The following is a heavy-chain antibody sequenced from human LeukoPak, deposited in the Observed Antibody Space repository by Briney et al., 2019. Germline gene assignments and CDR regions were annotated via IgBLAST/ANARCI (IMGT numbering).Heavy chain of an antibody. CDR2: ISGSGNST. Sequence: GGSLRLSCAVSGFTFRRYAMSWVRQAPGKGLEWVSGISGSGNSTYYADSVKGRFTISRDNSKNTLYLQMNSLRADDAAVYHCARGPYCNGGTCFSLGEFDPWGQGTLVTVSS. J-gene: IGHJ5*02. CDR3: ARGPYCNGGTCFSLGEFDP. V-gene: IGHV3-23*01. CDR1: GFTFRRYA. D-gene: IGHD2-15*01.